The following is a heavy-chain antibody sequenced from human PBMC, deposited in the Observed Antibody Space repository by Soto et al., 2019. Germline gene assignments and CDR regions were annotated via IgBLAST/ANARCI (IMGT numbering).Heavy chain of an antibody. CDR2: INHSGST. D-gene: IGHD3-9*01. Sequence: QVQLQQWGAGLLKPSETLSLTCAVYGGSFSGYYWSWIRQPPGKGLEWIGEINHSGSTNYNPSLKSRVTISVDTSKNQFSLKLSSVTAADTAVYYCARYEYFDWLMTYYYGMDVWGQGTTVTVSS. J-gene: IGHJ6*02. CDR3: ARYEYFDWLMTYYYGMDV. CDR1: GGSFSGYY. V-gene: IGHV4-34*01.